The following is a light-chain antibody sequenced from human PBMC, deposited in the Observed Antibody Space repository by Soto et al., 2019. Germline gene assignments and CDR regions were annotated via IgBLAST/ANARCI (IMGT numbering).Light chain of an antibody. CDR2: WAS. CDR3: QQYESTPPT. V-gene: IGKV4-1*01. Sequence: DIVMTQSPDSLAVSLGERATINCKSSQSVLYSSNNNNYLAWYQQRPGQPPKLLIYWASTRESGVPDRFSGSASGTDFTLTITSLQAEDVAVYYCQQYESTPPTFGQGTKLEIK. J-gene: IGKJ2*01. CDR1: QSVLYSSNNNNY.